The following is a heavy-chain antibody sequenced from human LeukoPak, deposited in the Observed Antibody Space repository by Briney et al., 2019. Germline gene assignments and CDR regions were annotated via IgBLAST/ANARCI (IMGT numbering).Heavy chain of an antibody. Sequence: EASVKVSCKASGGTFSSYAISWVRQAPGQGLEWMGRIIPILGIANYAQKFQGRVTITADKSTSTAYMELSSLRSEDTAVYYCARDQEYQPRSLGYWGQGTLVTVSS. CDR2: IIPILGIA. CDR1: GGTFSSYA. D-gene: IGHD2-2*01. V-gene: IGHV1-69*04. CDR3: ARDQEYQPRSLGY. J-gene: IGHJ4*02.